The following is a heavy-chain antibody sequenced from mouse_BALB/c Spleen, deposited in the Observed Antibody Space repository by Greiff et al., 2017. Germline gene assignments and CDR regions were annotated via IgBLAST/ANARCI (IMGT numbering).Heavy chain of an antibody. V-gene: IGHV1-69*02. CDR1: GYTFTSYW. D-gene: IGHD2-4*01. CDR3: ARKSYDYSFDY. CDR2: IDPSDSYT. Sequence: VQLQQSGAELVKPGASVKLSCKASGYTFTSYWMHWVKQRPGQGLEWIGEIDPSDSYTNYNQKFKGKATLTVDKSSSTAYMQLSSLTSEDSAVYYCARKSYDYSFDYWGQGTTLTVSS. J-gene: IGHJ2*01.